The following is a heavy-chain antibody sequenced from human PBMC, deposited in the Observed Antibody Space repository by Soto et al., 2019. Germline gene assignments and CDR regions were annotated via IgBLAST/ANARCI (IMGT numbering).Heavy chain of an antibody. CDR1: GYTFSSYG. D-gene: IGHD3-16*01. CDR3: ARGGPGPPFDP. CDR2: ISANNGNT. Sequence: QVQLVQSGAEVKKPGASVKVSCKASGYTFSSYGISWVRQAPGQGLEWMGWISANNGNTNYAQKVQGRVTMTPDTPTSTAYRGGRGLGSDDTAMYYGARGGPGPPFDPWGQGPPVTVSS. J-gene: IGHJ5*02. V-gene: IGHV1-18*01.